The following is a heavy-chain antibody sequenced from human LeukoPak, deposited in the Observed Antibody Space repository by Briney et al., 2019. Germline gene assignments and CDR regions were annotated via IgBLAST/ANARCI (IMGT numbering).Heavy chain of an antibody. D-gene: IGHD3-9*01. J-gene: IGHJ3*02. CDR3: AGTSTRDYDILTGYHLHAFDI. CDR1: GYTFTGYY. CDR2: INPNSGGT. Sequence: VASVKVSCKASGYTFTGYYMHWVRQAPGQGLEWMGWINPNSGGTNYAQKFQGWVTMTRDTSISTAYMELSRLRSDDTAVYYCAGTSTRDYDILTGYHLHAFDIWGQGTMVTVSS. V-gene: IGHV1-2*04.